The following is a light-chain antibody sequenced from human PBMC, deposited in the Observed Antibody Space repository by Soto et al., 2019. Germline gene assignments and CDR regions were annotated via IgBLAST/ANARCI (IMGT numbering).Light chain of an antibody. J-gene: IGKJ4*01. CDR2: AAS. Sequence: EIVMTQSPATLSVSPGERATLSCRASQSIRSNLAWYQQKPGQAPRLLIYAASTRATGIPARFSGTGSGTEFTLTISSLQSEDFAVYYCQQYDNWPLTFGGGTKVQIK. CDR3: QQYDNWPLT. V-gene: IGKV3D-15*01. CDR1: QSIRSN.